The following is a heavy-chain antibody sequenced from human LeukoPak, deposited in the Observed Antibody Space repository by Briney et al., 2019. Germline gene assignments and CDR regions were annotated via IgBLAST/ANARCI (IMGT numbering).Heavy chain of an antibody. CDR1: GFTFSSYE. V-gene: IGHV3-48*03. Sequence: PGGSLRLSCAASGFTFSSYEMNWVRQAPGKGLEWVSYISTSSSTINYADSVKGRFTISRDNAKNSVYLQMNSLRAEDTAVYYCARSDCSVGSCKEGGGYWGQGTLVTVSS. D-gene: IGHD2-15*01. CDR3: ARSDCSVGSCKEGGGY. J-gene: IGHJ4*02. CDR2: ISTSSSTI.